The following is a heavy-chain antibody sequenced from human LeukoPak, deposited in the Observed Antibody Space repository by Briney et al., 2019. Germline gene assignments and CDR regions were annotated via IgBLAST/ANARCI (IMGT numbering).Heavy chain of an antibody. CDR3: AKGTIDYYYYYMDV. J-gene: IGHJ6*03. Sequence: GGSLRLSCAASGFTFSGSTIHWVRQAPGKGLEWVSAISGSGGSTYYADSVKGRFTISRDNSKNTLYLQMNSLRAEDTAVYYCAKGTIDYYYYYMDVWGKGTTVTVSS. D-gene: IGHD1-14*01. CDR1: GFTFSGST. V-gene: IGHV3-23*01. CDR2: ISGSGGST.